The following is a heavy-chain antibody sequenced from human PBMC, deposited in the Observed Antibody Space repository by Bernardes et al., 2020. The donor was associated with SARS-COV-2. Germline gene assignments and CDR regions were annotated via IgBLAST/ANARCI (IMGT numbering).Heavy chain of an antibody. CDR3: DPDVPAAEFDYALEI. D-gene: IGHD2-2*01. V-gene: IGHV3-33*01. Sequence: GETLSLSCAASGFTFSSSGMHWVRQAPGPGLAWVAVLCYDGRNKYYAASVKGRFTTPRDNSKNTLYLQMNSLRAEDTAVYYCDPDVPAAEFDYALEICGLVASVTVSS. CDR1: GFTFSSSG. J-gene: IGHJ3*02. CDR2: LCYDGRNK.